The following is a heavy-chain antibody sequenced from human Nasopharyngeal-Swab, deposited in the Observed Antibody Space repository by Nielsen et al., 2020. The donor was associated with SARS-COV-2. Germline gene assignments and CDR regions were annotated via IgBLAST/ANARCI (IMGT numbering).Heavy chain of an antibody. Sequence: GESLKISCAASGFTFSSYSMNWVRQAPGKGPEWVSSISSSSSYIYYADSVKGRFTISRDNAKNSLYLQMNSLRAEDTAVYYCARDDWRYSSSSSFDYWGQGTLVTVSS. J-gene: IGHJ4*02. D-gene: IGHD6-6*01. CDR1: GFTFSSYS. CDR2: ISSSSSYI. V-gene: IGHV3-21*01. CDR3: ARDDWRYSSSSSFDY.